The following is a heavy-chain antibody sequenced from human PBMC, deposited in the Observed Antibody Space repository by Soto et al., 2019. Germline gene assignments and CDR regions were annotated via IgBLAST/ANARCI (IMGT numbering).Heavy chain of an antibody. CDR1: GFTFSSYG. CDR2: ISYDGSNK. J-gene: IGHJ4*02. Sequence: GGSLRLSCAASGFTFSSYGMHWVRQAPGKGLEWVAVISYDGSNKYYADSVKGRFTISRDNSKNTLYLQMNSLRAEDTAVYYCAKDNVAYLDYWGLRTLATDSS. V-gene: IGHV3-30*18. CDR3: AKDNVAYLDY. D-gene: IGHD2-21*01.